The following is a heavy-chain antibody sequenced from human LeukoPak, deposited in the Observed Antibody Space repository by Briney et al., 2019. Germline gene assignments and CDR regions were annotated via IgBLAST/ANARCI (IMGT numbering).Heavy chain of an antibody. CDR1: GGSFSGYY. Sequence: SETLSLSCAVYGGSFSGYYWSWIRQPAGKGLEWIGEINHSGSTNYNPSLKSRVTISVDTSKNQFSLKLSSVTAADTAVYYCARGRGNSSRWGQGTLVTVSS. CDR2: INHSGST. CDR3: ARGRGNSSR. J-gene: IGHJ4*02. D-gene: IGHD5-12*01. V-gene: IGHV4-34*01.